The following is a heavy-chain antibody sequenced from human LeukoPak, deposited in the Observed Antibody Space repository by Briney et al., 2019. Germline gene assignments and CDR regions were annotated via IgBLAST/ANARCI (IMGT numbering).Heavy chain of an antibody. V-gene: IGHV1-46*01. CDR2: INPSGGST. Sequence: ASVKVSCKASGYTFTSYYMHWVRQAPGQGLEWMGIINPSGGSTSYAQKFQGRVTMTRDMSTSTVYMELSSLRSEDTAVYYCARISYASLSTSPNAPYYYYYMDVWGKGTTVTVSS. CDR3: ARISYASLSTSPNAPYYYYYMDV. CDR1: GYTFTSYY. D-gene: IGHD5-18*01. J-gene: IGHJ6*03.